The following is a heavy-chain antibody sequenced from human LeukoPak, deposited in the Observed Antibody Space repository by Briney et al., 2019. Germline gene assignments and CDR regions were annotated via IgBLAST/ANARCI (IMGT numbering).Heavy chain of an antibody. D-gene: IGHD3-3*01. CDR2: IYYSGST. CDR1: GGSISSYY. CDR3: ARATYDFWSGYHDAFDI. J-gene: IGHJ3*02. V-gene: IGHV4-59*01. Sequence: PSETLSLTCTVSGGSISSYYWSWIRQPPGKGLEWIGYIYYSGSTNYNPSLKSRVTISVDTSKNQFSLKLSSVTAADTAVYYCARATYDFWSGYHDAFDIWGQGTMVTVSS.